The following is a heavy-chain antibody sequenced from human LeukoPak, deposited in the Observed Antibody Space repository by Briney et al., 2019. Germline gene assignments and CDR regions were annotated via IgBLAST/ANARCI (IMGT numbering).Heavy chain of an antibody. Sequence: GGSLRLSCAASGFTFNTYGMHWVRQAPGKGLEWVAIIRYDGSNKHYADSVRGRFTISRDNSKNTLYLQMNSLRAEDTAVYYCAKDICHGTMMQYFDLWGRGTLVTVSS. CDR1: GFTFNTYG. J-gene: IGHJ2*01. D-gene: IGHD3-22*01. CDR3: AKDICHGTMMQYFDL. V-gene: IGHV3-30*02. CDR2: IRYDGSNK.